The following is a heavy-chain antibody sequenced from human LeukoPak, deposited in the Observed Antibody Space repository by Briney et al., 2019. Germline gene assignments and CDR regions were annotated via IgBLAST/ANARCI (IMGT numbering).Heavy chain of an antibody. D-gene: IGHD1-26*01. CDR1: GYTFTSYG. CDR2: ISAYNGNT. V-gene: IGHV1-18*01. CDR3: ARVPGGSYQATLLNWFDP. J-gene: IGHJ5*02. Sequence: ASVNVSCKASGYTFTSYGISWVRQAPGQGLEWMGWISAYNGNTNYAQKLQGRVTMTTDTSTSTAYMELRSLRSDDTAVYYCARVPGGSYQATLLNWFDPWGQGTLVTVSS.